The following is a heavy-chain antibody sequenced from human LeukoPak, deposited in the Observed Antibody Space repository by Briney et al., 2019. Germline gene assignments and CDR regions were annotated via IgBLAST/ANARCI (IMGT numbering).Heavy chain of an antibody. Sequence: SETLSLTCAVSGVSFNNYYWSWVRQTPGKGLEWIGEINHSGYTNDSPSLKSRVTLSIDTSRKQFSLNLRSVTVADTGIYYCMRMTTGHDYWGQGTLVTVSS. J-gene: IGHJ4*02. CDR3: MRMTTGHDY. CDR1: GVSFNNYY. D-gene: IGHD4-17*01. CDR2: INHSGYT. V-gene: IGHV4-34*01.